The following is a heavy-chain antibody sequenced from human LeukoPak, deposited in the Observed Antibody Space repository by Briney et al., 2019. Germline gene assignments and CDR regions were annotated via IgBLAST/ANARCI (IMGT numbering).Heavy chain of an antibody. Sequence: GGSLRLSCAASGFTVSSNYMNWVRQAPGKGLELVSVSYSGGSTYYADSVKGPFTISGDNSKNTLYLQMTSLRAEDTAVYYCARVSGSGSYYFYYYFDYWGQGTLVTVSS. V-gene: IGHV3-53*01. CDR2: SYSGGST. CDR3: ARVSGSGSYYFYYYFDY. CDR1: GFTVSSNY. J-gene: IGHJ4*02. D-gene: IGHD3-10*01.